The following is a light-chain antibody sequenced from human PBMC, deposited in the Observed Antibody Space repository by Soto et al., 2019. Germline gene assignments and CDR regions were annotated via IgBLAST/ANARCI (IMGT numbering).Light chain of an antibody. CDR2: GAS. Sequence: EIVLTQSPGTLSLSPGERATLSCRASQSVSSNKLAWYQQKPGQAPRLLIYGASGRATGIPDRFSGSGSGTDFTLTISRLEPEDFATYYCQQANSFPLTFGGGTKVEIK. J-gene: IGKJ4*01. CDR3: QQANSFPLT. CDR1: QSVSSNK. V-gene: IGKV3-20*01.